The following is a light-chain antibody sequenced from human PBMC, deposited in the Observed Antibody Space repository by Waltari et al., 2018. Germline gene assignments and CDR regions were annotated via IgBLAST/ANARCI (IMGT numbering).Light chain of an antibody. Sequence: QSVLTQPPSASGTPGQRVTISCSGGSSNIGSYTVNWYQQLPGTAPKLLIYSNNQRPSGFPDRFSGSKSGTSASLAISGLQSEDEADYYCAAWDDSLNGRGVFGGGTKLTVL. V-gene: IGLV1-44*01. CDR2: SNN. J-gene: IGLJ2*01. CDR1: SSNIGSYT. CDR3: AAWDDSLNGRGV.